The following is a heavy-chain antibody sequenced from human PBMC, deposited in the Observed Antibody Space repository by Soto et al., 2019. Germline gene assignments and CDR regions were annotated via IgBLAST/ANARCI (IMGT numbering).Heavy chain of an antibody. Sequence: SETLSLTCTVSGDSISSYYWSWIRQPPGKGLEWIGYIYYSGSTNYNPSLKSRDTISVDTPKTQCSLKLTSVTSADTAVYYCARGVATIGPWGQGTLVTVSS. CDR2: IYYSGST. CDR1: GDSISSYY. V-gene: IGHV4-59*01. J-gene: IGHJ5*02. CDR3: ARGVATIGP. D-gene: IGHD5-12*01.